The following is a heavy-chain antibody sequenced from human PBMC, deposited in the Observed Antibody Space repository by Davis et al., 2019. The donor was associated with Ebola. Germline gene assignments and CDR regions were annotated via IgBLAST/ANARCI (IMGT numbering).Heavy chain of an antibody. D-gene: IGHD7-27*01. CDR2: IYYSGST. J-gene: IGHJ5*02. V-gene: IGHV4-39*01. CDR3: ARNGETGFDP. Sequence: SELSLTCTVSGGSISSSSYYWGCIRQPPGKGLEWIGSIYYSGSTYYNPSLKSRVTISVDTSKNQFSLKLSSVTAADTAVYYCARNGETGFDPWGQGTLVTVSS. CDR1: GGSISSSSYY.